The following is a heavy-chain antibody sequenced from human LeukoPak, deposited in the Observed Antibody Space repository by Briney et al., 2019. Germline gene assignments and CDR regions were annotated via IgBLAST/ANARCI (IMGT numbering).Heavy chain of an antibody. D-gene: IGHD3-16*01. CDR3: ARVIGRPMGVSQYDY. Sequence: GGSLRLSCAASGFTFSSYSMNWVRQAPGKGLEWVSSISSSSSYIYYADSVKGRFTISRDNAKNSLYLQMNSLRAEDTAVYYCARVIGRPMGVSQYDYWGQGTLVTVSS. CDR2: ISSSSSYI. V-gene: IGHV3-21*01. J-gene: IGHJ4*02. CDR1: GFTFSSYS.